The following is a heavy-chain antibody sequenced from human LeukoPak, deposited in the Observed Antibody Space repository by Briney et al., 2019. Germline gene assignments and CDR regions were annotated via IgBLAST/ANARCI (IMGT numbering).Heavy chain of an antibody. V-gene: IGHV3-23*01. Sequence: PGGTLRLSCAASGFTFSNYGMNWVRQAPGKGLEWVSGITGSGTTYYAASVKGRFTISTDNSKNTLYLQMNSLRAEDTAVYYCAKDLGWIQLSFDYRGQGTLVTVSS. CDR2: ITGSGTT. CDR3: AKDLGWIQLSFDY. CDR1: GFTFSNYG. J-gene: IGHJ4*02. D-gene: IGHD5-18*01.